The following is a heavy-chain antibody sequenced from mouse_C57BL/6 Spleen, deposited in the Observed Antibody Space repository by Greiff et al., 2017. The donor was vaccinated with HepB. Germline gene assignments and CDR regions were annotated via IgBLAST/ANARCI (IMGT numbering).Heavy chain of an antibody. CDR2: IDPSDSYT. CDR1: GYTFTSYW. V-gene: IGHV1-69*01. Sequence: QVQLQQSGAELVMPGASVKLSCKASGYTFTSYWMHWVKQRPGQGLEWIGEIDPSDSYTNYNQKFKGKSTLTVDKSSSTAYMQLSSLTSEDSAVYYCARRFSDGYYFAYWGQGTLVTVSA. J-gene: IGHJ3*01. D-gene: IGHD2-3*01. CDR3: ARRFSDGYYFAY.